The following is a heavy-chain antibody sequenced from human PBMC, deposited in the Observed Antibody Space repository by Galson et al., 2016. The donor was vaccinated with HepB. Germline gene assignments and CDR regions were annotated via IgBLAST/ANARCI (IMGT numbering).Heavy chain of an antibody. J-gene: IGHJ3*02. Sequence: LSLTCAVSGGSMSSNILWSWVRQPPGKGLEWIGETSDSGSTNYHPSLQSRVTISVDKSKNQFSLKLSSVTAADTAVYYCASRVWFGELKKGAFDIWGQGTMVTVSS. CDR3: ASRVWFGELKKGAFDI. V-gene: IGHV4-4*02. CDR2: TSDSGST. CDR1: GGSMSSNIL. D-gene: IGHD3-10*01.